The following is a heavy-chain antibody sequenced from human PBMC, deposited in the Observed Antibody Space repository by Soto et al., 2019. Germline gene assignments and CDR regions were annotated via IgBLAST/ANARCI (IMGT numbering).Heavy chain of an antibody. CDR1: GYSFTSYW. Sequence: GESLKISCKGSGYSFTSYWIGWVRQMPGKGLEWMGIIYPGDSDTRYSPSFQGQVTISADKSISTAYLQWSSLKASDTAMYYCARQEARFGELLGGSEFDPWGQGTLVTVSS. D-gene: IGHD3-10*01. J-gene: IGHJ5*02. V-gene: IGHV5-51*01. CDR3: ARQEARFGELLGGSEFDP. CDR2: IYPGDSDT.